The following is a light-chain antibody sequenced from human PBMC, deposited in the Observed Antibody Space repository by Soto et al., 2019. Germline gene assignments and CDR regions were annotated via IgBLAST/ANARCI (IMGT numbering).Light chain of an antibody. Sequence: AIRLTQSPSSFSASTGDRVTITCRASPGISSYLAWYQQKQGQAPKLLIYAASTLQSGVPSRFSGSRAGTDFTLTISCLQSEDFATYYYQQYYSYPWPFGQGTNVEIK. CDR2: AAS. CDR3: QQYYSYPWP. V-gene: IGKV1-8*01. J-gene: IGKJ1*01. CDR1: PGISSY.